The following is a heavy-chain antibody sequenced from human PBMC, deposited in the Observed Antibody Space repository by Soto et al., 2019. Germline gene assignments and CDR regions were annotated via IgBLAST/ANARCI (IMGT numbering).Heavy chain of an antibody. V-gene: IGHV5-51*01. CDR1: GYSFTSYW. CDR2: IYPGDSDT. J-gene: IGHJ6*02. D-gene: IGHD1-7*01. CDR3: ARMPLLRTTNYYYYGMDV. Sequence: GESLKISCKGSGYSFTSYWIGWVRQMPGKGLGWMGIIYPGDSDTRYSPSFQGQVTISADKSISTAYLQWSSLKASDTAMYYCARMPLLRTTNYYYYGMDVWGQGTTVTVSS.